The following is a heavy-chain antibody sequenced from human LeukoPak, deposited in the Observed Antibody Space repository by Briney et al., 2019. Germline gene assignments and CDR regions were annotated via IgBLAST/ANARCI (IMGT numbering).Heavy chain of an antibody. CDR2: IYNSGST. D-gene: IGHD1-26*01. V-gene: IGHV4-59*08. CDR1: GGSISSYY. Sequence: SETLSLTCTVSGGSISSYYWSWIRQPPGKGLEWIGYIYNSGSTNYNPSLKSRGTISVDQSKNQLSLKLSSVTAADPAVYYCARRRGGYSAFDIWGQGTMVTVSS. J-gene: IGHJ3*02. CDR3: ARRRGGYSAFDI.